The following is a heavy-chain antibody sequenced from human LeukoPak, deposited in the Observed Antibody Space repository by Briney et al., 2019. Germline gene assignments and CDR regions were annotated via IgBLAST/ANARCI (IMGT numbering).Heavy chain of an antibody. CDR3: ARRKPTSGAQYWFDP. CDR1: GYTFTSYD. J-gene: IGHJ5*02. D-gene: IGHD3-10*01. CDR2: MNPNSGNT. V-gene: IGHV1-8*01. Sequence: ASVKVSCKASGYTFTSYDINWVRQATGQGLEWMGWMNPNSGNTGYAQEFQGRVTMTRDTSISTAYMELSSLTSEDTAVYYCARRKPTSGAQYWFDPWGQGALVTVSS.